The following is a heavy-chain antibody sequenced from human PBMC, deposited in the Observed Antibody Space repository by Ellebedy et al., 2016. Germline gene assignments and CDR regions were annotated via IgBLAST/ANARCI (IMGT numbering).Heavy chain of an antibody. Sequence: ASVTVSCKASGYTFTSYGISWVRQAPGQGLEWMGWISAYNGNTNYAQKLKGRVTMTTDTSTSTAYMELRSLGSDDTAVYYCARDRAPGSGWYHDWGQGTLVTVSS. J-gene: IGHJ4*02. V-gene: IGHV1-18*01. CDR1: GYTFTSYG. CDR3: ARDRAPGSGWYHD. D-gene: IGHD6-19*01. CDR2: ISAYNGNT.